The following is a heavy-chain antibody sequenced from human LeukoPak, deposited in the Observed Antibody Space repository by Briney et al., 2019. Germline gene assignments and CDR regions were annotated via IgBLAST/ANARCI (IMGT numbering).Heavy chain of an antibody. J-gene: IGHJ6*02. CDR1: GGSFSGYY. Sequence: SSETLSLTCAVYGGSFSGYYWSWIRQPPGKGLEWIGEINHSGSTNYNPSLKSRVTISVDTSKNQFSLKLSSVTAADTAVYYCARDTGGMDVWGQGTTVTVSS. CDR3: ARDTGGMDV. CDR2: INHSGST. V-gene: IGHV4-34*01. D-gene: IGHD3-10*01.